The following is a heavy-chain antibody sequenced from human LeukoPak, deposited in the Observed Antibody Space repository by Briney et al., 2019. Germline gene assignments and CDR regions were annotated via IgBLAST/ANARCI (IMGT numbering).Heavy chain of an antibody. V-gene: IGHV3-33*01. D-gene: IGHD5-12*01. CDR3: ARQDAPTTPGGYFDY. CDR1: GFTFSTSG. CDR2: IRYDGSTK. Sequence: GGSLRLSCAASGFTFSTSGMHWVRQAPGEGLEWVAVIRYDGSTKYSADSVKGRFTISRDNSKSTLYLQINSLRAEDTAVYYCARQDAPTTPGGYFDYWGQGTLVTVSS. J-gene: IGHJ4*02.